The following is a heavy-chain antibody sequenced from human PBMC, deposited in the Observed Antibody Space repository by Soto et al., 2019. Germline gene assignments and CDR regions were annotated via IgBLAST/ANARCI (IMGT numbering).Heavy chain of an antibody. V-gene: IGHV3-23*01. D-gene: IGHD2-15*01. CDR2: ISGSGGST. CDR1: GFTFSSYA. Sequence: GGSLRLSCAASGFTFSSYAMSWVRQAPGKGLEWVSAISGSGGSTYYADSVKGRFTISRDNSKNTLYLQMNSLRAEDTAVYYCAKRSGLYCSGGSCGPHFDYWGQGTLVTVSS. CDR3: AKRSGLYCSGGSCGPHFDY. J-gene: IGHJ4*02.